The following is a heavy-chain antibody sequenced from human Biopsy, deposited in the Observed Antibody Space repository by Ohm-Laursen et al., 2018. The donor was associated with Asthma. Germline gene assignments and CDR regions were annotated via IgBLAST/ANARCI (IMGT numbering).Heavy chain of an antibody. V-gene: IGHV3-30-3*01. CDR3: ARDLRSDNWNPWGMDV. CDR2: ISYDGTNK. Sequence: SLRLSCAASGFTFSDYDMHWVRQAPGKGLEWVAVISYDGTNKDYADSVKGRFTFSRDNSQNTLSLEMNSLRVEDTTVYYCARDLRSDNWNPWGMDVWGLGTTVTVAS. J-gene: IGHJ6*02. CDR1: GFTFSDYD. D-gene: IGHD1-20*01.